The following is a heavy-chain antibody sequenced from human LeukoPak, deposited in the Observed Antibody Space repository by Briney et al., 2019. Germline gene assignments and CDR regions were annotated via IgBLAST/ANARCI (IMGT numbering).Heavy chain of an antibody. J-gene: IGHJ2*01. Sequence: GGSLRLSCAASGFTFSNYGMLWVRQAPGKGLEWVAVIWFDGSNKYYADSVKGRFTISRDNSKNTLYLQMNSLRGEDTAVYYCAKDLQFLANWYFDLWGRGTLVTVSS. CDR1: GFTFSNYG. CDR3: AKDLQFLANWYFDL. D-gene: IGHD5-24*01. V-gene: IGHV3-33*06. CDR2: IWFDGSNK.